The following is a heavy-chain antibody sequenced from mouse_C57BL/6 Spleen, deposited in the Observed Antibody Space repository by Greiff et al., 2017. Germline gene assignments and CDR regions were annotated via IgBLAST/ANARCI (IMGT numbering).Heavy chain of an antibody. Sequence: QVQLQQSGPELVKPGASVKISCKASGYAFSSSWMNWVKQRPGKGLEWIGRIYPGDGDTNYNGKFKGKATLTADQSSSTAYMQRSSLTSEDSAVYFCARPQTAQATPFAYWGQGTLVTVSA. CDR2: IYPGDGDT. J-gene: IGHJ3*01. CDR1: GYAFSSSW. V-gene: IGHV1-82*01. D-gene: IGHD3-2*02. CDR3: ARPQTAQATPFAY.